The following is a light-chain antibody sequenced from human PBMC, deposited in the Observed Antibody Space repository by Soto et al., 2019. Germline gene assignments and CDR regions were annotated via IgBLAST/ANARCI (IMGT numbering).Light chain of an antibody. CDR2: EVS. J-gene: IGLJ2*01. CDR1: SSDVGGYNY. Sequence: QSALTQPPSASGSPGQSVTISCTGTSSDVGGYNYVSWYQQYPGKAPKLMIYEVSKRPSGVPDRFSGSKSGNTASLTVSGLQAEDEADYYCRSYAGINSVFGGGTKVTVL. CDR3: RSYAGINSV. V-gene: IGLV2-8*01.